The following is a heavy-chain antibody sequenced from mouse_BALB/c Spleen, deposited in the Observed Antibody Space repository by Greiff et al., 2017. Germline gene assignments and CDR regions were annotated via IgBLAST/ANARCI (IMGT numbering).Heavy chain of an antibody. V-gene: IGHV7-3*02. D-gene: IGHD4-1*01. CDR1: GFTFTDYY. J-gene: IGHJ4*01. CDR3: ARDMDWDYAMDY. Sequence: EVQLQESGGGLVQPGGSLRLSCATSGFTFTDYYMSWVRQPPGKALEWLGFIRNKANGYTTEYSASVKGRFTISRDNSQSILYLQMNTLRAEDSATYYCARDMDWDYAMDYWGQGTSVTVSS. CDR2: IRNKANGYTT.